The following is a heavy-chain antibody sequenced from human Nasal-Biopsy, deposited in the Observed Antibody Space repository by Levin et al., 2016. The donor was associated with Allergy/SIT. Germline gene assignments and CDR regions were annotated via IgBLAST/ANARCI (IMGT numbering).Heavy chain of an antibody. V-gene: IGHV1-69*02. D-gene: IGHD6-19*01. J-gene: IGHJ2*01. Sequence: SVKVSCKTSGGTFSSYSINWVRQAPGQGLEWLGRIIPVLDMTNYAQKFQGRVTITADKSTFTAYMELSSLGSEDTAIYYCARSIGVAGPLATGNFDLWGHGTLVSVSS. CDR3: ARSIGVAGPLATGNFDL. CDR1: GGTFSSYS. CDR2: IIPVLDMT.